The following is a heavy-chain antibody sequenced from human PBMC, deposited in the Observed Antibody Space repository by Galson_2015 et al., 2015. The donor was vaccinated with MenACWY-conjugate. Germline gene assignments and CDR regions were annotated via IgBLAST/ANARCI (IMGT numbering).Heavy chain of an antibody. Sequence: SLRLSCAASGFTFSDYWMTWVRQAPGKGLEWVANINRDGSNKNYVDSVKGRFTISRENARNSLYLQMNTLRAEDAAVYYCARDRTYVSDYYYDAFDFWGQGTMVTVFS. J-gene: IGHJ3*01. CDR2: INRDGSNK. D-gene: IGHD3-22*01. CDR1: GFTFSDYW. V-gene: IGHV3-7*03. CDR3: ARDRTYVSDYYYDAFDF.